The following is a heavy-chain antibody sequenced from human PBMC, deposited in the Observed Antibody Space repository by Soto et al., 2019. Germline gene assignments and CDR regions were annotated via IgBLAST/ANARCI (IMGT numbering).Heavy chain of an antibody. Sequence: PGGSLRLSCAASGFPFSTTDMSWVRQAPGKGLEWVSTIDGSGGGTYYADFVKGRFTISRDNSKNTVYLQMTTLRVDDTAKYYCEKNSGSFKTWGQGTLVTV. CDR3: EKNSGSFKT. J-gene: IGHJ4*02. D-gene: IGHD3-10*01. CDR1: GFPFSTTD. CDR2: IDGSGGGT. V-gene: IGHV3-23*01.